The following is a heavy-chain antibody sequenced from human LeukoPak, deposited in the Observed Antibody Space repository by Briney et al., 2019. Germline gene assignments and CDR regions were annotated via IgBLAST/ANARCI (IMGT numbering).Heavy chain of an antibody. CDR3: ATDLGSSWIY. D-gene: IGHD6-13*01. J-gene: IGHJ4*01. Sequence: ASVKVSCKASGYTFAGYYLHWVRQAPGQGLEWMGWINPNSGGTNYAQKFQGRVTMTRDTSISTAYMELSRLSSDDTAVYYCATDLGSSWIYWGQGTLVTVSS. CDR2: INPNSGGT. V-gene: IGHV1-2*02. CDR1: GYTFAGYY.